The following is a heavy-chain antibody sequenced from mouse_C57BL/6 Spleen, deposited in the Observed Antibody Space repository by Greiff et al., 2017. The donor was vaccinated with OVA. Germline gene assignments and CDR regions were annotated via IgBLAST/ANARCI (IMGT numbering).Heavy chain of an antibody. V-gene: IGHV1-76*01. CDR1: GYTFTDYY. CDR2: IYPGSGNT. D-gene: IGHD4-1*01. J-gene: IGHJ3*01. CDR3: ARGGELGTWFAY. Sequence: HVQLKASWAELVRPGASVKLSCKASGYTFTDYYINWVKQRPGQGLEWIARIYPGSGNTYYNEKFKGKATLTAEKSSSTAYMQLSSLTSEDSAVYFCARGGELGTWFAYWGQGTLVTVSA.